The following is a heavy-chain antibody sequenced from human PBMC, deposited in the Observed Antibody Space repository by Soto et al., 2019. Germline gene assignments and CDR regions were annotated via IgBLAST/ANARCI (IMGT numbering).Heavy chain of an antibody. Sequence: PSETLSLTCTVSGDSIIAYSWSWVRQPPGKGLEWIGNIHYNGNTKYNPSLKSRVTMSLDTSKNQFSLRLISVTAADTAKYFCAREGNLGRWLQPLDFWGQGTLVTVSS. D-gene: IGHD5-12*01. CDR1: GDSIIAYS. CDR2: IHYNGNT. V-gene: IGHV4-59*01. CDR3: AREGNLGRWLQPLDF. J-gene: IGHJ4*02.